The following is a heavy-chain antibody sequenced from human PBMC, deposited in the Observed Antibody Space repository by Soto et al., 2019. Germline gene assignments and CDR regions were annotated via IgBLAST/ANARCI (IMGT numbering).Heavy chain of an antibody. V-gene: IGHV1-2*02. CDR1: EYTLTGYH. D-gene: IGHD6-19*01. Sequence: ASVKVSCKASEYTLTGYHMNWVRQAPGQGLEWMGWINPKSGDTRYAQKFQGRVTMTRDTSISTAYMELSRLRSDDTAVYYCARDLAGNDYFDYWGQGTLVTVSS. CDR2: INPKSGDT. CDR3: ARDLAGNDYFDY. J-gene: IGHJ4*02.